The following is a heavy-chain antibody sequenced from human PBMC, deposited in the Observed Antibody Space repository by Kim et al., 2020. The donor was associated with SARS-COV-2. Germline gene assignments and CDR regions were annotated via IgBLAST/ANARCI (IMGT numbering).Heavy chain of an antibody. CDR2: IYYSGST. J-gene: IGHJ4*01. Sequence: SETLSLTCTVSGGSISSYYWSWIRQPPGKGLEWIGYIYYSGSTNYNPSLKSRVTISVDTSKNQFSLKLSSVTAADTAVYYCARIIVGATEGEYYFDYWG. D-gene: IGHD1-26*01. CDR1: GGSISSYY. CDR3: ARIIVGATEGEYYFDY. V-gene: IGHV4-59*01.